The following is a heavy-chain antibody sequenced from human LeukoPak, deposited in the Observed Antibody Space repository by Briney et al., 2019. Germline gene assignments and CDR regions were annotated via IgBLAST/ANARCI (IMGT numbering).Heavy chain of an antibody. J-gene: IGHJ5*02. D-gene: IGHD3-10*01. V-gene: IGHV3-30*18. CDR3: AKDGDYYGSGLTAWDKFGP. Sequence: GGSLRLSCAASGFTFSSYGMHWVRQAPGKGLEWVAVISYDGSNKYYADSVKGRFTISRDNSKNTLYLQMNSPRAEDTAVYYCAKDGDYYGSGLTAWDKFGPWGQGTLVTVSS. CDR2: ISYDGSNK. CDR1: GFTFSSYG.